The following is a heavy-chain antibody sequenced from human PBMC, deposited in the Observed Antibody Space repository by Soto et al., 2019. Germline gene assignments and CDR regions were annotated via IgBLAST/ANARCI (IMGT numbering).Heavy chain of an antibody. Sequence: GGSLRLSCTASGFTFGDYAMSWFRQAPGKGLEWVGFIRSKAYGGTTEYAASVKGRFTISRDDSKSIAYLQMNSLKTEDTAVYYCTSRYYDSSGYYYEPDYWGQGTLVTVSS. CDR2: IRSKAYGGTT. CDR3: TSRYYDSSGYYYEPDY. CDR1: GFTFGDYA. J-gene: IGHJ4*02. V-gene: IGHV3-49*03. D-gene: IGHD3-22*01.